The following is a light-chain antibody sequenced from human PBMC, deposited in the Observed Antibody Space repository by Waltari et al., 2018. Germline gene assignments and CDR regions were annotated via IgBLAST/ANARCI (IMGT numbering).Light chain of an antibody. CDR3: ATWDASLGVL. CDR1: SPNTDINY. V-gene: IGLV1-47*01. CDR2: KNK. Sequence: QSVLTQPPSTSGTPGQSVTTSSSGISPNTDINYVYWYQHLSASTPNLLIYKNKQRPSGVPDRFSGSKSGTSASLAISGLRSEDEADYYCATWDASLGVLFGGGTKLTVL. J-gene: IGLJ2*01.